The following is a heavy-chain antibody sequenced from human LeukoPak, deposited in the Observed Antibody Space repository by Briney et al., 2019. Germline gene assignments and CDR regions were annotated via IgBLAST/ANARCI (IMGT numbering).Heavy chain of an antibody. J-gene: IGHJ4*02. CDR3: ARDRGSSGWYEFDY. Sequence: PGGSLRLSCAASGLTSSNYWMSWVRQAPRKGLEWVANIKQDGSEKYYVDSVKGRFTISRDNAKNSLYLQMNSLRAEDTAVYYCARDRGSSGWYEFDYWGQGTLVTVSS. V-gene: IGHV3-7*01. CDR2: IKQDGSEK. CDR1: GLTSSNYW. D-gene: IGHD6-19*01.